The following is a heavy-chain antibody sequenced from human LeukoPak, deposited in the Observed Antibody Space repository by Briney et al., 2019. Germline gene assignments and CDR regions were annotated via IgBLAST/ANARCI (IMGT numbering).Heavy chain of an antibody. Sequence: PGGSLRLSCLASGFSIGTHWMHWVRQAPGKGLVWVSRINSDGSSISYADSVKGRFTSSRDNAKNTLYLQMNSLRAEDTAVYYCARGARGSYEPIWGQGTLVTVSS. CDR3: ARGARGSYEPI. V-gene: IGHV3-74*01. CDR2: INSDGSSI. D-gene: IGHD1-26*01. J-gene: IGHJ4*02. CDR1: GFSIGTHW.